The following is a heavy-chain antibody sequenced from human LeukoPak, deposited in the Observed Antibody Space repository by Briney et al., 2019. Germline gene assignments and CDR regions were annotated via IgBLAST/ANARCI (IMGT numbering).Heavy chain of an antibody. CDR1: DDSISDCY. J-gene: IGHJ4*02. Sequence: SETLSLTCTVSDDSISDCYRGWIRQPPGKGLEWIGYFHNSGTSTYNPSLKSRVTISADTSKNQFSLKLNSLTTADTAVYYCTRGAGWLIDYWGQGILVTVSS. D-gene: IGHD3-16*01. CDR3: TRGAGWLIDY. V-gene: IGHV4-59*01. CDR2: FHNSGTS.